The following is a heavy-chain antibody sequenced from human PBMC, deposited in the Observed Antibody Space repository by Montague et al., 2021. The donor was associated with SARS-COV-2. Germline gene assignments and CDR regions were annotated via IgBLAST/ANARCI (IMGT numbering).Heavy chain of an antibody. CDR3: ARGKVTISGVLIFIPTAGHLDC. V-gene: IGHV4-34*01. J-gene: IGHJ3*01. CDR1: SGSFSDFY. CDR2: INHTGSA. D-gene: IGHD3-3*01. Sequence: SETLSLTCAVYSGSFSDFYWTWIRQSPGKGLEWIGEINHTGSATYNPSLKGRVTLSRDTSKNQFSLKLQSVTPADTAVYYCARGKVTISGVLIFIPTAGHLDCWGQGTSVTVSS.